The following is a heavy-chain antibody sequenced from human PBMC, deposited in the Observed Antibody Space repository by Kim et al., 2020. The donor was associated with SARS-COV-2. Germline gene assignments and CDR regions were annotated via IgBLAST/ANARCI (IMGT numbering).Heavy chain of an antibody. V-gene: IGHV3-48*02. J-gene: IGHJ5*02. CDR3: AREEARDLFRWGDWFDP. CDR1: GFTFSSYS. CDR2: ISSSSSTI. D-gene: IGHD3-16*01. Sequence: GGSLRLSCAASGFTFSSYSMNWVRQAPGKGLEWVSYISSSSSTIYYADSVKGRLTISRDNAKNSLYLQMNSLRDEDTAVYYCAREEARDLFRWGDWFDPWGQGTLVTVSS.